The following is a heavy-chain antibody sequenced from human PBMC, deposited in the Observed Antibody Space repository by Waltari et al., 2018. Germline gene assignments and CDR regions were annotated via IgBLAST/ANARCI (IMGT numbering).Heavy chain of an antibody. J-gene: IGHJ4*02. Sequence: QVQLQESGPGLVKPSETLSLTCTVSGGSISSYYWSWIRQPPGKGLEWIGYSYSSGSTNSNPSPKSRVIISVDTSKNQFSLKVRSMTAADTAVYYCARDRGYQDYWGQGTLVTVSS. CDR2: SYSSGST. D-gene: IGHD3-10*01. V-gene: IGHV4-59*01. CDR1: GGSISSYY. CDR3: ARDRGYQDY.